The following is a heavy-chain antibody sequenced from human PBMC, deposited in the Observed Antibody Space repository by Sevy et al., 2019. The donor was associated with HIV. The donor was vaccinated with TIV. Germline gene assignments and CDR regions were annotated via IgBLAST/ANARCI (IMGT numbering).Heavy chain of an antibody. D-gene: IGHD4-17*01. CDR1: GFTFSSYG. CDR3: ARDPLNGDYYFQH. J-gene: IGHJ1*01. CDR2: IWYDGSNK. Sequence: GGSLRLSCAASGFTFSSYGMHWVRQAPGKGLEWVAVIWYDGSNKYYADSVKGRFTISRDKSKNTLYLQMNSLRAEDTAVYYCARDPLNGDYYFQHWGQCTLVTVSS. V-gene: IGHV3-33*01.